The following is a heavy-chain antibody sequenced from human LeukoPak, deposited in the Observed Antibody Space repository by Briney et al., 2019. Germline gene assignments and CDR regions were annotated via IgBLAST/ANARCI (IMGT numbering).Heavy chain of an antibody. CDR3: ARGSSGSD. J-gene: IGHJ4*02. Sequence: PSETLSLTCTVSGVSIINNYWSWIRQPAGKALEWIGRIYSSGSTNYNPSLKSRVTMSVDASKNQFSLKPSSVTAADTAVYYCARGSSGSDWGQGTLVTVSS. CDR1: GVSIINNY. CDR2: IYSSGST. V-gene: IGHV4-4*07. D-gene: IGHD6-19*01.